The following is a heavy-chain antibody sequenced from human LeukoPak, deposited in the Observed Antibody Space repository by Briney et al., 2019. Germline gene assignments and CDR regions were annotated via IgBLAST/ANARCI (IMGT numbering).Heavy chain of an antibody. Sequence: GGSLRLSCAASDFTFREYTMNWVRQAPGKGLEWVSSISSDSTYIYYADSMKGRFTISRDNSKNTLFLQMNSLRVEDTAVYYCAKDFYDSSGSRYDYWGQGTLVTVSS. D-gene: IGHD3-22*01. CDR2: ISSDSTYI. CDR1: DFTFREYT. CDR3: AKDFYDSSGSRYDY. V-gene: IGHV3-21*04. J-gene: IGHJ4*02.